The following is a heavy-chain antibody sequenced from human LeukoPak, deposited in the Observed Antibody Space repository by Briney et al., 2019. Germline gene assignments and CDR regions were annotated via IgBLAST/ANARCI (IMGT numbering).Heavy chain of an antibody. D-gene: IGHD5-18*01. J-gene: IGHJ4*02. CDR2: ISSSGSTI. Sequence: QPGGSLRLSCAASGFTFSSYEMNWVRQAPGKGLEWVSHISSSGSTIYYADSVKGRFTISRDNAKNSLYLQMNSLRAEDTAVYYCARDHVDTAMVCFDYWGQGTLVTVSS. CDR1: GFTFSSYE. V-gene: IGHV3-48*03. CDR3: ARDHVDTAMVCFDY.